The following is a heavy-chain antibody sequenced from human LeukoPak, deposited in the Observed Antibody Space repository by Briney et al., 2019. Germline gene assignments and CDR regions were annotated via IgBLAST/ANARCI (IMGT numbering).Heavy chain of an antibody. CDR2: FNNVDKTI. CDR1: GFTFSSYS. D-gene: IGHD2-15*01. J-gene: IGHJ4*02. CDR3: AKGYCSGGSCYPSALDY. Sequence: GGSLRLSCAASGFTFSSYSMNWVRQAPGKGPEWVSYFNNVDKTIQYADSVKGRFTISRDNSKNTLYLQMNSLRAEDTAVYFCAKGYCSGGSCYPSALDYWGQGTLVTVSS. V-gene: IGHV3-48*01.